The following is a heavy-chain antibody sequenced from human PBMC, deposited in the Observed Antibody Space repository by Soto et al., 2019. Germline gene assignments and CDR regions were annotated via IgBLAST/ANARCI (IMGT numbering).Heavy chain of an antibody. D-gene: IGHD2-2*01. CDR3: ARDLEYCSSTSCSRGAFDI. Sequence: QVQLVQSGAEVKKPGASVKVSCKASGYTFTGYYMHWVRQAPGQGLEWMGWINPNSGGTNYAQKFQGRVSMSRDTSISTAYMELSRLRSDDTAVYSCARDLEYCSSTSCSRGAFDIWGQGTMVTVSS. CDR1: GYTFTGYY. CDR2: INPNSGGT. J-gene: IGHJ3*02. V-gene: IGHV1-2*02.